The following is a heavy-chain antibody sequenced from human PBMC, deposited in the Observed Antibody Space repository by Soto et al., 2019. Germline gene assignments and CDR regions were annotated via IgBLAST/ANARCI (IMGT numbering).Heavy chain of an antibody. CDR1: GYTFTSYA. Sequence: QVQLVQSGAEVKKPGASVKVSCKASGYTFTSYAMHWVRQAPGQRLEWMGWINAGNGNTKYSQKFQGRVTITRDTSASTAYMELSSLRSEDTSVYYCARDRALGYSSGWYMDYWGQGTLVTVSS. CDR3: ARDRALGYSSGWYMDY. J-gene: IGHJ4*02. V-gene: IGHV1-3*01. CDR2: INAGNGNT. D-gene: IGHD6-19*01.